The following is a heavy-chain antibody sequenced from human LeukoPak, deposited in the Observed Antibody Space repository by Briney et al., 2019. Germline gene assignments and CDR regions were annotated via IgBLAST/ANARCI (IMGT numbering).Heavy chain of an antibody. Sequence: SETLSLTCSVSGDSLSSDYWSWIRQPPGKGLEWIGYIYRIGNTDYNPSLKSRVTMSLDTSKNQLSLNLTSVTAADTAVYYCAGRGQRYFRDWGQGTLVTVSS. J-gene: IGHJ1*01. CDR2: IYRIGNT. CDR1: GDSLSSDY. CDR3: AGRGQRYFRD. V-gene: IGHV4-4*08.